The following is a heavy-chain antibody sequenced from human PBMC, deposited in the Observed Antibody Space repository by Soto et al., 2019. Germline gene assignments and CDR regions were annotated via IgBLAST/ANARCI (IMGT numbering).Heavy chain of an antibody. Sequence: QVQLVESGGGVVQPGRSLRLSCAASGFTFSSYAMHWVRQAPGKGLEWVAVISYDGSNEYYADSVKGRFTISRDNSKNPRYLQMNSLRPDDTAVCYCARGGSVWYKGGRDVWGQGTTVTVSS. CDR1: GFTFSSYA. V-gene: IGHV3-30-3*01. CDR3: ARGGSVWYKGGRDV. D-gene: IGHD6-19*01. CDR2: ISYDGSNE. J-gene: IGHJ6*02.